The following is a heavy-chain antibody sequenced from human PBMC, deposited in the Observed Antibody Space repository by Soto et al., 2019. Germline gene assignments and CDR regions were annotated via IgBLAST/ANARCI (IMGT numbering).Heavy chain of an antibody. D-gene: IGHD3-16*01. CDR2: IYPSGSA. Sequence: PSETLSLTCAVYGGSFSSYSWSWFRQPAGKGLEWIGRIYPSGSANYNPSLKSRVTMSVATSKNQFSLKLSSVTAADTAVYYCARTSMIYGMDVWGQGTTVTVSS. CDR3: ARTSMIYGMDV. J-gene: IGHJ6*02. CDR1: GGSFSSYS. V-gene: IGHV4-59*10.